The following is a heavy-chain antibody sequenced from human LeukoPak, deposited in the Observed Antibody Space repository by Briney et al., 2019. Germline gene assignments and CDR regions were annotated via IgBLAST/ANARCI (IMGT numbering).Heavy chain of an antibody. J-gene: IGHJ2*01. V-gene: IGHV3-21*01. D-gene: IGHD1-26*01. CDR2: ISSSSSYI. CDR1: GFTFSSYS. CDR3: ARVKVEDWYFDL. Sequence: GGSLRLSCGASGFTFSSYSMNWVRQAPGKGLEWVSSISSSSSYIYYADSVKGRFTISRDNAKNSLYLQMNSLRAEDTAVYYCARVKVEDWYFDLWGRGTLVTVSS.